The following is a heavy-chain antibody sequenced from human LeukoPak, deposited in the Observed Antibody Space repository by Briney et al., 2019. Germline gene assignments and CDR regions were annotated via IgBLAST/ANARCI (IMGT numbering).Heavy chain of an antibody. CDR1: GFTVSSNY. V-gene: IGHV3-53*01. CDR3: ARDRTLDY. J-gene: IGHJ4*02. CDR2: INSGGRT. Sequence: GGSLRLSCAASGFTVSSNYMSWVRQAPGKGLEWVSVINSGGRTYYADSVKGRFTISRDNSKNTLYLQMNSLRAEDTAVYYCARDRTLDYWGRGTLVTVSS.